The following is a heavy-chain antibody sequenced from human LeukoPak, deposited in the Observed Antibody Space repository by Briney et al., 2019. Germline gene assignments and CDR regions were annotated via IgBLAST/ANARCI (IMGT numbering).Heavy chain of an antibody. V-gene: IGHV1-69*13. D-gene: IGHD5-12*01. CDR1: GYTFTSYY. J-gene: IGHJ4*02. Sequence: GASVKVSCKASGYTFTSYYMHWVRQAPGQGLEWMGGIIPIFGTANYAQKFQGRVTITADESTSTAYMELSSLRSEDTAVYYCARGRIVAIYFDYWGQGTLVTVSS. CDR3: ARGRIVAIYFDY. CDR2: IIPIFGTA.